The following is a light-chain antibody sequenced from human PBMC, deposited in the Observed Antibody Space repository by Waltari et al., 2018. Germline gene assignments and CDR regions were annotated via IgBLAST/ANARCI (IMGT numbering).Light chain of an antibody. CDR2: GAS. Sequence: ELVLTQSPGTLSVSPGESVTVSCRASQTITGSWLTWYHQKPGQAPRLLIYGASNRAPGIPDRFSCSGSGTDFTLTISRLEPEDSAVYYCQQYDGSVVTFGGGTKVEIK. V-gene: IGKV3-20*01. J-gene: IGKJ4*01. CDR1: QTITGSW. CDR3: QQYDGSVVT.